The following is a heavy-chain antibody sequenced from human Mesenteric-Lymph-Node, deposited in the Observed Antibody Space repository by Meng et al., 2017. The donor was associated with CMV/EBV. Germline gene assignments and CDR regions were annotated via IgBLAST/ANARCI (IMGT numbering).Heavy chain of an antibody. V-gene: IGHV4-39*01. CDR3: ASRPRGYCSGGSCYSTFDY. D-gene: IGHD2-15*01. CDR1: SSNYY. CDR2: IYYSGST. Sequence: SSNYYWGWIRHPPGKGLGWIGSIYYSGSTYYNPSLKSRVTISVDTSKNQFSLRLISVTAADTAVYYCASRPRGYCSGGSCYSTFDYWGQGTLVTVSS. J-gene: IGHJ4*02.